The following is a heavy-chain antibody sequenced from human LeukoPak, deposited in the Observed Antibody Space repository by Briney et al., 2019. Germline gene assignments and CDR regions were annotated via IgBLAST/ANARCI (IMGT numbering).Heavy chain of an antibody. CDR1: GFTFSSYA. J-gene: IGHJ6*02. Sequence: GGSLRLSCAASGFTFSSYAMHWVRQAPGKGLEYVSVISSNGGSTYYANSVKGRFTISRDNSKNTLYLQMGSLRAEDMAVYYCTNGFWSGYNFHYYGLDVWGQGTTVTVSS. V-gene: IGHV3-64*01. CDR2: ISSNGGST. CDR3: TNGFWSGYNFHYYGLDV. D-gene: IGHD3-3*01.